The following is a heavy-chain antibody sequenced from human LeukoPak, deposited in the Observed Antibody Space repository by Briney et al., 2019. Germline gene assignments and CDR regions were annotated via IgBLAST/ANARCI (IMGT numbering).Heavy chain of an antibody. J-gene: IGHJ4*02. V-gene: IGHV1-3*01. D-gene: IGHD3-9*01. CDR1: GYTFTSYA. Sequence: ASVKVSCKASGYTFTSYAMHWVRQAPGQRLEWMGWINAGNGNTKYSQKFQGRVTITRDTSASTAYMELSSLRSEDTAVYYCARVSPYDILTGYYRHFDYWGQGTLVTVSS. CDR2: INAGNGNT. CDR3: ARVSPYDILTGYYRHFDY.